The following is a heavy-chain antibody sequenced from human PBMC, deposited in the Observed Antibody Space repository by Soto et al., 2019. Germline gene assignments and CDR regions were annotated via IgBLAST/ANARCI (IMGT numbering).Heavy chain of an antibody. V-gene: IGHV3-23*01. CDR1: GFTFSSFS. D-gene: IGHD6-19*01. J-gene: IGHJ4*02. Sequence: GRSLSLSCASSGFTFSSFSMILIRPAPGKGLEWVSAISGSGGSTYYADSVKGRFTISRDNSKNTLYLQMNSLRAEDTAVYYCAKDTWQTAVAGMDYWGQGTLVTVSS. CDR2: ISGSGGST. CDR3: AKDTWQTAVAGMDY.